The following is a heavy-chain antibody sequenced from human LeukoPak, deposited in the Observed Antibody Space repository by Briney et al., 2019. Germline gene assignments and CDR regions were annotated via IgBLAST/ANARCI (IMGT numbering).Heavy chain of an antibody. V-gene: IGHV1-46*01. D-gene: IGHD2-21*02. Sequence: ASVKVSCKASGYTFSSYYMHWVRQAPGQGLEWMGIINTSGGSTSYAQKFQGRVTMTRETSTRTVYMELSSLRSEDTAVYYCAREGTAWFDYWGQGTLVTV. CDR1: GYTFSSYY. CDR3: AREGTAWFDY. CDR2: INTSGGST. J-gene: IGHJ4*02.